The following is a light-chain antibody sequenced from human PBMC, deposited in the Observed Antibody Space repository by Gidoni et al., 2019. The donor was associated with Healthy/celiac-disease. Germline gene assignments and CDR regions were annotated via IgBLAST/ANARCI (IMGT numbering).Light chain of an antibody. CDR3: QQYDNLPWT. V-gene: IGKV1-33*01. CDR2: DAS. J-gene: IGKJ1*01. Sequence: IQMTQSPSSLSASVGDRVTITCQPTQDISNYLKWYQQKAGKAPKLLIYDASNLETGVPSRFSGSGSGKDFTFTISSLQPEDIATYYCQQYDNLPWTFGQGTKVEIK. CDR1: QDISNY.